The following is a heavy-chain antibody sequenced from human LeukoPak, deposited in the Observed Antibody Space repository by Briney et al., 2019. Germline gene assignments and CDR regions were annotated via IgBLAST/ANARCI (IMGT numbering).Heavy chain of an antibody. D-gene: IGHD2-15*01. J-gene: IGHJ4*02. Sequence: GGSLRLSCTASGFTFGEDAMSWFRQAPGKGLEWLGFIRTKTNGATAEYAASVKGRFSISRDDSKSIAYLQMNSLKTGDTAVYYCARLIVVVVAASSYFDSWGQGTRVTVSS. CDR2: IRTKTNGATA. CDR1: GFTFGEDA. CDR3: ARLIVVVVAASSYFDS. V-gene: IGHV3-49*03.